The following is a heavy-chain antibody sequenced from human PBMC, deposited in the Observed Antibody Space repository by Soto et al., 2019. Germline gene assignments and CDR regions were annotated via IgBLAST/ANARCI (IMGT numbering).Heavy chain of an antibody. CDR3: ARGGSYYYDSGGYPTLDPFHI. J-gene: IGHJ3*02. CDR2: MNPNSGNT. D-gene: IGHD3-22*01. Sequence: QVQLVQSGAEVKKPGASVKVSCKASGYTFTSYDVNWVRQATGQGLEWMGWMNPNSGNTGYAQKFQGRVSMTRNTYIRTAYMELSSLRAEDPAVYYCARGGSYYYDSGGYPTLDPFHIWGQGTLVTVSS. V-gene: IGHV1-8*01. CDR1: GYTFTSYD.